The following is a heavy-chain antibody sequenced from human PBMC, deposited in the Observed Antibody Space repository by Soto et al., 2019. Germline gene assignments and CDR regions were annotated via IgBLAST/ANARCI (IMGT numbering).Heavy chain of an antibody. CDR2: ISAYNGNT. CDR3: ARVHGSGSYYFLGYDD. J-gene: IGHJ4*02. V-gene: IGHV1-18*01. CDR1: GYTFTSYG. Sequence: ASVKVSCKASGYTFTSYGISWVRQAPGQGLEWMGWISAYNGNTNYAQKLQGRVTMTTDTSTSTAYMELRSLRSDDTAVYYCARVHGSGSYYFLGYDDWGQGTLVTVSS. D-gene: IGHD3-10*01.